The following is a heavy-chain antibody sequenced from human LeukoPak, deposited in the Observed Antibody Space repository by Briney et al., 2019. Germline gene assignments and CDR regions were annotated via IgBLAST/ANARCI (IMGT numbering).Heavy chain of an antibody. D-gene: IGHD4-17*01. Sequence: ASVKVTCKTSGYTFTSCDINWVRQATGQGLEWMGWMNPNSGHTGYAQKFQGRVTMTRNTSINTAYMELSSLRSEDTAVYYCARDYGDYVFYFDPWGQGTLVTVSS. J-gene: IGHJ5*02. CDR3: ARDYGDYVFYFDP. CDR2: MNPNSGHT. V-gene: IGHV1-8*01. CDR1: GYTFTSCD.